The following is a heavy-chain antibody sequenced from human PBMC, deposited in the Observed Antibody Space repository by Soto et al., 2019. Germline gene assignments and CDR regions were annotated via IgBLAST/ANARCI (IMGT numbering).Heavy chain of an antibody. J-gene: IGHJ4*02. CDR3: ARGQVVAAQH. Sequence: SETLSLTCTVSGGSISGYYWSWLRQPPGKGLEWIGYIYNSGSTYYNPSLKSRVTISVDRSKNQFSLKLSSVTAADTAVYYCARGQVVAAQHWGQGTLVTVSS. V-gene: IGHV4-59*12. D-gene: IGHD2-15*01. CDR2: IYNSGST. CDR1: GGSISGYY.